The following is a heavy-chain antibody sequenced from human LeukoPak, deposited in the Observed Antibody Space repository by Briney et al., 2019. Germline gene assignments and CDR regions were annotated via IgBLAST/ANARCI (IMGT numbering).Heavy chain of an antibody. D-gene: IGHD5-12*01. Sequence: PSETLSLTCTVSGGSVSSGSYYWSWIRQPPGKGLEWIGYIYYSGSTNYNPSLKSRVTISVDTSKNQFSLKLSSVTAADTAVYYCARAEAYSGYDADSYYGMDVWGKGTTVTVSS. CDR1: GGSVSSGSYY. CDR3: ARAEAYSGYDADSYYGMDV. CDR2: IYYSGST. V-gene: IGHV4-61*01. J-gene: IGHJ6*04.